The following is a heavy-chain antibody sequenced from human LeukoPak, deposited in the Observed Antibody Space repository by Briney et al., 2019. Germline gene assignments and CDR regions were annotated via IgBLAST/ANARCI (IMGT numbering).Heavy chain of an antibody. CDR3: ARVRYDSSVENFDY. V-gene: IGHV4-31*03. J-gene: IGHJ4*02. CDR1: GGSISSGGYY. CDR2: IYYSGST. D-gene: IGHD3-22*01. Sequence: SQTLSLTCTVPGGSISSGGYYWSWIRQHPGKGLEWIGYIYYSGSTYYNPSLKSRVTISVDTSKNQFSLKLSSVTAADTAVYYCARVRYDSSVENFDYWGQGTLVTVSS.